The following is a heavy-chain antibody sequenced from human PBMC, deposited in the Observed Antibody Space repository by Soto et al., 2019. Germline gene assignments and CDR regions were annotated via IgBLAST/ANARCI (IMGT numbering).Heavy chain of an antibody. CDR2: IYSSGST. V-gene: IGHV4-4*07. CDR3: ARGQRFSDWFAP. Sequence: QVHLQESGPGQVKPSETLSLTCTVSGGAISTYYWTWIRQPAGKGLEWIGRIYSSGSTKYNPSLQSRVTMSLDTSNNQFSLRLTSVTAADTAVYYGARGQRFSDWFAPWGQGTLVTVSS. CDR1: GGAISTYY. J-gene: IGHJ5*02. D-gene: IGHD3-3*01.